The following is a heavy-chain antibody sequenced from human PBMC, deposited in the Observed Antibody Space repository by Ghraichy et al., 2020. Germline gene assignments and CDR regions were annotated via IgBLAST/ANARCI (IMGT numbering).Heavy chain of an antibody. CDR1: GFSLSTSGMC. CDR2: IDWDDDK. CDR3: ARSPPTYYYDSSGYYYVRPFDY. J-gene: IGHJ4*02. Sequence: SGPTLVKPTQTLTLTCTFSGFSLSTSGMCVSWIRQPPGKALEWLALIDWDDDKYYSTSLKTRLTISKDTSKNQVVLTMTNMDPVDTATYYCARSPPTYYYDSSGYYYVRPFDYWGQGTLVTVSS. D-gene: IGHD3-22*01. V-gene: IGHV2-70*01.